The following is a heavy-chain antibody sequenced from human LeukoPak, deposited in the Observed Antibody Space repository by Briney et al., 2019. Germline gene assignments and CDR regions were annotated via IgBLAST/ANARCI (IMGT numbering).Heavy chain of an antibody. CDR2: ISSSSSYI. D-gene: IGHD4-11*01. CDR3: ARNAAYSNGPIQRVSRQAPDY. J-gene: IGHJ4*02. Sequence: SGGSLRLSCAASGFTFSSYGMHWVRQAPGKGLEWVSSISSSSSYIYYADSVKGRFTISRDNAKNSLSLQMNSLRAEDTAVYYCARNAAYSNGPIQRVSRQAPDYWGQGTLVTVSS. CDR1: GFTFSSYG. V-gene: IGHV3-21*01.